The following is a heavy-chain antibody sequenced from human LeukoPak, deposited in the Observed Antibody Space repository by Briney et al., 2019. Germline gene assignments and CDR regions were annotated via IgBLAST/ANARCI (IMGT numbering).Heavy chain of an antibody. J-gene: IGHJ5*02. V-gene: IGHV4-39*02. D-gene: IGHD3-22*01. CDR2: IYYSGST. Sequence: SETLSLTCTVSGDSISSSSSYWGWIRQPPGEGLEWIGSIYYSGSTYYNTSLKSRVTISVDTSKNQFSLRLNSVTAADTAVYYCARELGRDYYDSSGYYRPWGQGTLVTVSS. CDR3: ARELGRDYYDSSGYYRP. CDR1: GDSISSSSSY.